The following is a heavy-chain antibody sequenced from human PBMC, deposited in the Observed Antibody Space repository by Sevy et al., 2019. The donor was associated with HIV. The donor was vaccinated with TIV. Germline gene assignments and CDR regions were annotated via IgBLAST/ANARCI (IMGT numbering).Heavy chain of an antibody. Sequence: SETLSLTCSVSGGSMRNFYWSWIRQPPGKGLEWIGNIYYSGSTNYNPSLKSRVTMSVDTSKNQFSLKLSSVTAADTAVCYCARSGFLEWAGSTRGPRNWFDPWGQGTLVTVSS. V-gene: IGHV4-59*13. CDR2: IYYSGST. J-gene: IGHJ5*02. CDR3: ARSGFLEWAGSTRGPRNWFDP. D-gene: IGHD3-3*01. CDR1: GGSMRNFY.